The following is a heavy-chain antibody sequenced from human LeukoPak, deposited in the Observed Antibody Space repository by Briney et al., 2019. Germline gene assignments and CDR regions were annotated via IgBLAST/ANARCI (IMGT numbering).Heavy chain of an antibody. CDR2: IYTSGST. Sequence: SETLSLTCAVYGGSFSGYYWSWIRQPAGKGLEWIGRIYTSGSTNYNPSLKSRVTISVDTSKNQFSLKLSSVTAADTAVYYCARDVRDSSGYYLRIFGYWGQGNLVTVSS. D-gene: IGHD3-22*01. J-gene: IGHJ4*02. CDR1: GGSFSGYY. V-gene: IGHV4-4*07. CDR3: ARDVRDSSGYYLRIFGY.